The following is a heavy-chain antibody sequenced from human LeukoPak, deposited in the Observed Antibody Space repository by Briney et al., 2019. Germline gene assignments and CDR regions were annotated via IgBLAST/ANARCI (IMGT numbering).Heavy chain of an antibody. J-gene: IGHJ4*02. V-gene: IGHV1-18*01. Sequence: ASLKLSCKASGFTFSNYGFVWVRQAPGPGLEWMAYMSAYNGRTKYAPNFEGRVTLTTDTSTTTAYMELRRLRSDDTAVYYCARERWDSRGKNFFGYWGQGTQVTVSS. CDR1: GFTFSNYG. CDR3: ARERWDSRGKNFFGY. D-gene: IGHD3-22*01. CDR2: MSAYNGRT.